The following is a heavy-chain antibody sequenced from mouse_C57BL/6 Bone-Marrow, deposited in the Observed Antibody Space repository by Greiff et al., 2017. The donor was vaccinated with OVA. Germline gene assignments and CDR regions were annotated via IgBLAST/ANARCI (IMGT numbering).Heavy chain of an antibody. CDR3: ARPSYYYGSPYFDY. CDR2: IHPNSGST. CDR1: GYTFTSYW. V-gene: IGHV1-64*01. D-gene: IGHD1-1*01. J-gene: IGHJ2*01. Sequence: QVQLQQPGAELVKPGASVKLSCKASGYTFTSYWMHWVKQRPGQGLEWIGMIHPNSGSTNYNEKFKSKATLTVDKSSSTACMQLSSLTSEDSAVYYCARPSYYYGSPYFDYWGQGTTLTVSS.